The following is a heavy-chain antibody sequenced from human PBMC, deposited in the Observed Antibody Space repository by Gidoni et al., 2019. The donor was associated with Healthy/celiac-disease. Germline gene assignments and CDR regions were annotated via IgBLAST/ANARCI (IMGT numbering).Heavy chain of an antibody. D-gene: IGHD3-22*01. V-gene: IGHV4-30-4*01. CDR2: IYYSGST. Sequence: QVQLQELGPGLVKPSQTLSLTCTVSGGSISSGDYYWSWIRQPPGKGREWIVYIYYSGSTYYNPALKSRVTISVYTSKNQSSLKLSSVTAADTAVYYCARGGDDSSGYYPYYFDYWGQGTLVTVSS. CDR3: ARGGDDSSGYYPYYFDY. J-gene: IGHJ4*02. CDR1: GGSISSGDYY.